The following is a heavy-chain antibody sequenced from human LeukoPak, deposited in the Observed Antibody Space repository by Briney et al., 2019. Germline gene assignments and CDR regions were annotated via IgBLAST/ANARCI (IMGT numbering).Heavy chain of an antibody. J-gene: IGHJ4*02. Sequence: ASVKVSCKASGYTFTSYGISWVRQAPGQGLEWMGWISAYNGNTNYAQKLQGRVTMTTDTSTSTAYMELRSLRSDDTAVYYCARDRVVVVPAAGTDSDYWGQGTLVTVSS. V-gene: IGHV1-18*01. CDR2: ISAYNGNT. CDR1: GYTFTSYG. D-gene: IGHD2-2*01. CDR3: ARDRVVVVPAAGTDSDY.